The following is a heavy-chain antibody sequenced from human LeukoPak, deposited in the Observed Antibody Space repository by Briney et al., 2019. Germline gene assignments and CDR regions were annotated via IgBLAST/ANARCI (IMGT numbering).Heavy chain of an antibody. V-gene: IGHV1-69*13. Sequence: GASVKVSCKASGGTFSSYAISWVRQAPGQGLEWMGGIIPIFGTANYAQKFQGRVTITADESTSTAYMELSSLRSEDTAVYYCAIDVLLWFGESSGFYYWGEGGLVTVSP. CDR3: AIDVLLWFGESSGFYY. CDR2: IIPIFGTA. D-gene: IGHD3-10*01. J-gene: IGHJ4*02. CDR1: GGTFSSYA.